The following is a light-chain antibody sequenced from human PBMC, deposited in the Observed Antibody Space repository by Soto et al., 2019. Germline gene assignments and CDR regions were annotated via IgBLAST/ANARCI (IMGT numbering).Light chain of an antibody. V-gene: IGKV1-5*01. CDR2: DAS. J-gene: IGKJ1*01. CDR3: QQYNSYSRT. CDR1: QSISTS. Sequence: DIQMTQSPSSLSASVGDRVTITCRTSQSISTSLNWYQQKPGKAPKLLIYDASSLESGVPSRFSGSGSGTEFTLTISSLQPDDFATYYCQQYNSYSRTFGQGTKVDIK.